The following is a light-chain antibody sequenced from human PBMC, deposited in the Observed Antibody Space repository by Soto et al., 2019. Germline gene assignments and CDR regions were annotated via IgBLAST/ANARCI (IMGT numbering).Light chain of an antibody. CDR2: DVS. CDR1: SSDVGGYNY. Sequence: QSVLTQPASVSGSPGQSITISCTGTSSDVGGYNYVSWYQQHPGKAPKLMIYDVSNRPSGVSNRFSGSKSGNTASLTISGLQDEDEADYYCSSYTSSSTLAFGTGTKVTVL. J-gene: IGLJ1*01. CDR3: SSYTSSSTLA. V-gene: IGLV2-14*01.